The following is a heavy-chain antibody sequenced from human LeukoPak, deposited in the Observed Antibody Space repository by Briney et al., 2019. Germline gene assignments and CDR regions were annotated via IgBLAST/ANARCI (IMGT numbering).Heavy chain of an antibody. D-gene: IGHD6-13*01. J-gene: IGHJ6*02. V-gene: IGHV3-30*18. CDR2: ISYDGSNK. Sequence: GRSLRLSCAASGFTFSSYGMHWVRQAPGKGLEWVAVISYDGSNKYYADSVKGRFTISRDNSKNTLYPQMNSLRAEDTAVYYCAKDRTLIAATGYYYGMDVWGQGTTVTVSS. CDR3: AKDRTLIAATGYYYGMDV. CDR1: GFTFSSYG.